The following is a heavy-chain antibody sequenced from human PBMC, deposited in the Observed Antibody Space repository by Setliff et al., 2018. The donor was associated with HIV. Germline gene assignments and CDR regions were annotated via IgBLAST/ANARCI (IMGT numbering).Heavy chain of an antibody. V-gene: IGHV5-51*01. CDR1: GYSFTTYY. CDR3: ARQGPSGLFDY. CDR2: IHPGDSET. D-gene: IGHD6-19*01. Sequence: GESLKISCKGSGYSFTTYYIGWVRQMSGKGLEWMGIIHPGDSETRYSPSFQGQVTISADKSISAAYLQWSSLKASDTAIYYCARQGPSGLFDYWGQGTLVTVSS. J-gene: IGHJ4*02.